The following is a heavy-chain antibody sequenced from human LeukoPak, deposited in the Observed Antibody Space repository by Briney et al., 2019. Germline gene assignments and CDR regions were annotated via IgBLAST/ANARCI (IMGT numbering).Heavy chain of an antibody. CDR2: FDPEDGET. Sequence: GASVKVSCKVSDYTLTELSMHWVRQAPGKGLEWMGGFDPEDGETIYAQKFQGRVTMTEDTSTDTAYMELSSLRSEDTAVYYCARAMNSWFLLDLDYWGQGNLVTVSS. CDR3: ARAMNSWFLLDLDY. V-gene: IGHV1-24*01. CDR1: DYTLTELS. J-gene: IGHJ4*02. D-gene: IGHD3-22*01.